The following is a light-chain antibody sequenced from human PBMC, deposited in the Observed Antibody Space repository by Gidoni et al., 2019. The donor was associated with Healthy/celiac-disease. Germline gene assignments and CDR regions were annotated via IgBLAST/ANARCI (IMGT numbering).Light chain of an antibody. CDR1: SSNIGSNY. J-gene: IGLJ1*01. V-gene: IGLV1-47*01. CDR2: RNN. CDR3: AAWDDSLSGFYV. Sequence: QSVLTPPPSASGTPGQRVTISCSGSSSNIGSNYVYWYQQLPGTAPKLLIYRNNQRPSGVPDRFSGSKSGTSASLAIRGLRSEDEADYYCAAWDDSLSGFYVFGTGTKVT.